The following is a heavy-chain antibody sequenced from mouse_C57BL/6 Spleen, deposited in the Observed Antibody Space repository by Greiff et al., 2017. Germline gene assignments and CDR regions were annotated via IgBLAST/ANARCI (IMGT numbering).Heavy chain of an antibody. J-gene: IGHJ2*01. CDR1: GYTFTSYW. CDR2: IDPSDSYT. Sequence: QVQLQQSGAELVKPGASVKLSCKASGYTFTSYWMQWVKQRPGQGLEWIGEIDPSDSYTNYNQKFKGKATLTVDTSSSTAYMQLSSLTSEDSAVYYCARKENYWGQGTTRTVSS. V-gene: IGHV1-50*01. CDR3: ARKENY.